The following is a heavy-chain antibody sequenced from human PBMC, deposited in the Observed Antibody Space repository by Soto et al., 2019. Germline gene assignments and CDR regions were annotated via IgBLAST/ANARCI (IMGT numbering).Heavy chain of an antibody. D-gene: IGHD3-10*01. CDR2: ISPMFGAA. Sequence: QVQLVQSGAEMKKPGSSVKVSCQSSGGTFTTYAMNWVRQAPGQGPEWMGDISPMFGAANYAPKFQGRVTITADESTGTSYMPVSSLPSEDTALYVCAREVQVHTPAFVYWGQGNLVSVSS. V-gene: IGHV1-69*19. J-gene: IGHJ4*02. CDR3: AREVQVHTPAFVY. CDR1: GGTFTTYA.